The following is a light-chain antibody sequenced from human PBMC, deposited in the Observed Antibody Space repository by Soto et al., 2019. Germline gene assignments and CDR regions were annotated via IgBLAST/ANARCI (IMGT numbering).Light chain of an antibody. CDR3: QQVNSSPFT. V-gene: IGKV1-9*01. Sequence: DIQLTQSPSFLSASIGDRVTITCRASQGISNYLAWYQQKPGKAPKLLIFAASTLQSGVPSRFSGSASGTEFTLTISSLQPEDFATYWCQQVNSSPFTFGPGTKVDI. CDR1: QGISNY. CDR2: AAS. J-gene: IGKJ3*01.